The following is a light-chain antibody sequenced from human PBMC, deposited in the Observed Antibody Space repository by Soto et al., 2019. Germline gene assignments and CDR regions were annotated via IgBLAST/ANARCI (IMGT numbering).Light chain of an antibody. CDR1: QSIRIW. CDR2: KAS. CDR3: QHYNSYSEA. V-gene: IGKV1-5*03. Sequence: IHTTQSPMTLSASVGDRVTITCRASQSIRIWLARYQQKPGKAPKLLIYKASTLKSGVPSRFSGSGSGTEFTLTISSLQPDDFATYYCQHYNSYSEAFGQGTKVDIK. J-gene: IGKJ1*01.